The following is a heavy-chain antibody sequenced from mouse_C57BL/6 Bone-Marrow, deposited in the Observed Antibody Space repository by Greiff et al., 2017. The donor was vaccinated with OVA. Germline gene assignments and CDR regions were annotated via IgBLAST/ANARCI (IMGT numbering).Heavy chain of an antibody. V-gene: IGHV1-26*01. J-gene: IGHJ1*03. CDR2: INPNNGGT. CDR1: GYTFTDYY. Sequence: EVQLQQSGPELVKPGASVKISCKASGYTFTDYYMNWVKQSHGKSLEWIGDINPNNGGTSYNQKFKGKATLTVDKSSSTAYMELRSLTSEDSAVYYCARRAYYSAYWYFDVWGTGTKVTVSS. CDR3: ARRAYYSAYWYFDV. D-gene: IGHD2-12*01.